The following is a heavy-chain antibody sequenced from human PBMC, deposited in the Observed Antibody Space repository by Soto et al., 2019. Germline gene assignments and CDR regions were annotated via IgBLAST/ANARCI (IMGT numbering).Heavy chain of an antibody. Sequence: QVQLQESGPGLVKPSQTLSLTCTVSGDSITSGGKAWTWIRQRPGKGLEWIGYIHSSGSPYYNLSLKSRVSVSRDTSQNLFSLNLSSVTVADTAVYYCARHATGGMDVWGHGTAVTVSS. J-gene: IGHJ6*02. V-gene: IGHV4-31*03. CDR3: ARHATGGMDV. CDR1: GDSITSGGKA. CDR2: IHSSGSP.